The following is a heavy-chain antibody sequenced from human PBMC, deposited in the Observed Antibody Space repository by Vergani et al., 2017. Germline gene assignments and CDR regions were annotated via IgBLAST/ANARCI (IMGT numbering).Heavy chain of an antibody. CDR1: NSSINSNYY. CDR2: VSHSGST. J-gene: IGHJ4*02. D-gene: IGHD3-9*01. CDR3: VRDAINYDVLTGYYIGLDS. Sequence: QVQLQESGPGLVQPAETLSLTCVVSNSSINSNYYWGWIRQYPGKRLEWIGSVSHSGSTFSNPSLKSRVTISVDKSKILISLILNSVTAADTAVYYCVRDAINYDVLTGYYIGLDSWGQGTLVTVSS. V-gene: IGHV4-38-2*01.